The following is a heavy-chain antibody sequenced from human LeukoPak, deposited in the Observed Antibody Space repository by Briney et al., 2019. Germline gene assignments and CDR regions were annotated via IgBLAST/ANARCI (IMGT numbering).Heavy chain of an antibody. CDR2: VNHSGST. D-gene: IGHD2-21*01. V-gene: IGHV4-34*01. CDR1: AGSISSYY. Sequence: SETLSLTCTVSAGSISSYYWNWLRQPPGMGLEWIGAVNHSGSTNFSPFLKSRVTISLDTSNNHFSLNLTSVTAADTAVYYCARGRKLLPTMGTYYFDYWGQGALVTVSS. J-gene: IGHJ4*02. CDR3: ARGRKLLPTMGTYYFDY.